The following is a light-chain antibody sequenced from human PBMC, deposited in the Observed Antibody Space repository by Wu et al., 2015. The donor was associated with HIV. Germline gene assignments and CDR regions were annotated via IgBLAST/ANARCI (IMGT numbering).Light chain of an antibody. Sequence: DIQMTQSPSSLSASVGDRVTITCRASQSISSYFNWYQQKPGKAPKLLIYGTSSLQSGVPSRFSGSGSGTDFTLTISSLQPEDFATYYCQQSYSTPTISTFGPGTKWISN. V-gene: IGKV1-39*01. CDR3: QQSYSTPTIST. CDR2: GTS. CDR1: QSISSY. J-gene: IGKJ3*01.